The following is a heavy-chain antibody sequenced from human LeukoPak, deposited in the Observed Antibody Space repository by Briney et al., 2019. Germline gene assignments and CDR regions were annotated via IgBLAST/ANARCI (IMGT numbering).Heavy chain of an antibody. CDR2: MNPNSGNT. Sequence: GASVKVSCKASGYTFTSYDINWVRQATGQGLEWMGWMNPNSGNTGYAQKFQGRVTITRNTSISTAYMELSSLRSEDTAVYYCARAAAGLLGYYYMDVWGKGTTVTVSS. CDR1: GYTFTSYD. J-gene: IGHJ6*03. D-gene: IGHD6-13*01. V-gene: IGHV1-8*03. CDR3: ARAAAGLLGYYYMDV.